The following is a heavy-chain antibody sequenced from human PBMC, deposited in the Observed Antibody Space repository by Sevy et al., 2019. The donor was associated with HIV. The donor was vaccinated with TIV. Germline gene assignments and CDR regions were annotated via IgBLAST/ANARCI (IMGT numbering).Heavy chain of an antibody. CDR3: ATTKDYYESSGYPFDY. V-gene: IGHV1-24*01. J-gene: IGHJ4*02. CDR2: FDPEDDEK. CDR1: GRTLTQLS. Sequence: ASVKVSCKVSGRTLTQLSSHWVRQAPGKGLDWMGTFDPEDDEKIYAQRFQGRVTMTEDTSTDTAFMELSRLRSEDTAVYYCATTKDYYESSGYPFDYWGQGTLVTVSS. D-gene: IGHD5-12*01.